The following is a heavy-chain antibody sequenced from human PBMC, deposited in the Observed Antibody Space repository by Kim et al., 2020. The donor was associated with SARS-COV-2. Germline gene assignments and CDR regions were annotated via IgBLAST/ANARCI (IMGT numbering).Heavy chain of an antibody. J-gene: IGHJ4*02. D-gene: IGHD6-13*01. Sequence: YYNPSLKSRVTISVDTSKNQFSLKLSSVTAADTAVYYCARLAAAGNANDYWGQGTLVTVSS. V-gene: IGHV4-39*01. CDR3: ARLAAAGNANDY.